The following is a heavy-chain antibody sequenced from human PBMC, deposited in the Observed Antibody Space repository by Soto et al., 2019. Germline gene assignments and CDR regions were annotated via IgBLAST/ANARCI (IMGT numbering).Heavy chain of an antibody. CDR1: GFTFSSYG. V-gene: IGHV3-30*18. Sequence: GGSLRLSCAASGFTFSSYGMHWVRQAPGKGLEWVAVISYDGSNKYYADSVKGRFTISRDNSKNTLYLQMNSLRAEDTAVYYCAKGVRPPLRYCSSTSCYTGGMDVWGQGTTVTVSS. CDR2: ISYDGSNK. CDR3: AKGVRPPLRYCSSTSCYTGGMDV. D-gene: IGHD2-2*02. J-gene: IGHJ6*02.